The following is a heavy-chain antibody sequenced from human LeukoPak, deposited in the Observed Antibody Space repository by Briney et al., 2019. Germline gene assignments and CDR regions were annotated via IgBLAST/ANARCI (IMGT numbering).Heavy chain of an antibody. D-gene: IGHD2-15*01. CDR2: INPNSGGT. CDR1: GYTFTGYY. J-gene: IGHJ6*03. V-gene: IGHV1-2*02. Sequence: ASVKVSCKASGYTFTGYYMHWVRQAPGQGLEWMGWINPNSGGTNYAQKFQGRVTMTRDTSISTAYMELSRLRSDDTAVYYCASRSGGSYYYYYMDVWGKGTTVTVSS. CDR3: ASRSGGSYYYYYMDV.